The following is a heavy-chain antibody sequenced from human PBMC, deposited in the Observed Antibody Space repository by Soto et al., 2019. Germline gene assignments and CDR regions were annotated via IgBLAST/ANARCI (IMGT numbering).Heavy chain of an antibody. CDR3: ARDRRRGVTMVRGVIATTWSGLPLDY. J-gene: IGHJ4*02. V-gene: IGHV1-18*01. D-gene: IGHD3-10*01. CDR2: VRRYNGNT. Sequence: GAPVEVSCQASGYNFTSLGISWVRQGPGQRPGWEGRVRRYNGNTNYAQKLQGRVTMTTDTSTSTAYMELRSLRSDDTAVYYCARDRRRGVTMVRGVIATTWSGLPLDYWGQGTLVTVSS. CDR1: GYNFTSLG.